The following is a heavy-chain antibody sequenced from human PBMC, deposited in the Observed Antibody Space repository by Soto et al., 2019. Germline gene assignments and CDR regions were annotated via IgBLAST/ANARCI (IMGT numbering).Heavy chain of an antibody. J-gene: IGHJ6*02. CDR3: ARDGQQLTPYALDV. CDR1: GFTLRLLA. D-gene: IGHD6-13*01. V-gene: IGHV3-33*01. CDR2: CWYAGSNK. Sequence: QVQLVESGGGVIQPGRSLRLSCSAAGFTLRLLAMHWSGRAPGKGLEGLAQCWYAGSNKFYKDSVKGRCAVSRDDFKNTVFLQMDSLRAEDAAVYYCARDGQQLTPYALDVWGQGTTVIVSS.